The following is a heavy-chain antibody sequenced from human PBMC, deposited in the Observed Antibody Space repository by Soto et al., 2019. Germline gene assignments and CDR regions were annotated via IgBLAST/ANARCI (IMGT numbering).Heavy chain of an antibody. J-gene: IGHJ4*02. CDR3: AKEIGEYCTGGSCYDLDY. CDR1: GFTFSTYG. D-gene: IGHD2-15*01. V-gene: IGHV3-30*18. CDR2: ISYDGSNK. Sequence: QVQLVESGGGVVQPGRSLRLSCAASGFTFSTYGMHWVRQAPGKGLEWVAVISYDGSNKYYADSVKGRSTISRDNSKNTLFLQMNSLRAEATAVHYCAKEIGEYCTGGSCYDLDYWGQGNLVTVSS.